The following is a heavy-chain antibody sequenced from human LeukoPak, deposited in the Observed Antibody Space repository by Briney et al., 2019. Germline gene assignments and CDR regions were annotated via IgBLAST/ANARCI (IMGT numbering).Heavy chain of an antibody. V-gene: IGHV3-11*06. D-gene: IGHD6-13*01. CDR3: ARGGPQGRVAATGTFDY. CDR2: ISSSSSYT. CDR1: GFTFSDYY. Sequence: GGSLRLSCAASGFTFSDYYMSWIRQAPGKGLEWVSYISSSSSYTNYADSVKGRFTISRDNAKNSLYLQMNSLRAEDTAVYYCARGGPQGRVAATGTFDYWGQGTLVTVSS. J-gene: IGHJ4*02.